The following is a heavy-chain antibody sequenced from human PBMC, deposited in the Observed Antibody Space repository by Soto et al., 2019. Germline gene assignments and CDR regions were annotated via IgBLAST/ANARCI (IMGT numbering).Heavy chain of an antibody. CDR1: GGSISRYY. V-gene: IGHV4-4*07. CDR3: AIEFYYYDSSGQDRQTFDY. Sequence: PWATLSLTCSFSGGSISRYYGSGIWKTAGKGLEWIGRIYTSGSTNYNPSLKSRVTMSVDTSKNQFSLKLSSVTAADTAVYYCAIEFYYYDSSGQDRQTFDYWGQGTLVTASS. D-gene: IGHD3-22*01. CDR2: IYTSGST. J-gene: IGHJ4*02.